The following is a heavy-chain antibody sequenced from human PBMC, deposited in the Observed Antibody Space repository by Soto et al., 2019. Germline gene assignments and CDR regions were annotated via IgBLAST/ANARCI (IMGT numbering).Heavy chain of an antibody. Sequence: EVQLLESGGDLVQRGGSLRLSCAASGFTFSGYGMSWVRQAPGKGLEWVSSITSSGSNTYYVDSVKGRFTISRDNSKNTLYLQMNSLTVEYTDVYYCAKEQGRVAAALDYWGQGTLVTVSS. CDR1: GFTFSGYG. V-gene: IGHV3-23*01. CDR3: AKEQGRVAAALDY. D-gene: IGHD6-13*01. CDR2: ITSSGSNT. J-gene: IGHJ4*02.